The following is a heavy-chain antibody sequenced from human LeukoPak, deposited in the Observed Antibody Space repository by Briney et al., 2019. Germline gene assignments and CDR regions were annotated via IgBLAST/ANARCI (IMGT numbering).Heavy chain of an antibody. V-gene: IGHV1-2*04. D-gene: IGHD1-14*01. CDR1: GYTFTGYY. CDR3: ARARTPGNWFDP. J-gene: IGHJ5*02. CDR2: INPNSGGT. Sequence: ASVKVSCKASGYTFTGYYMHWVRQAPGQGLEWMGWINPNSGGTNYAQKFQGWVTMTRDTSISTAYMELSSLRSEDTAVYYCARARTPGNWFDPWGQGTLVTVSS.